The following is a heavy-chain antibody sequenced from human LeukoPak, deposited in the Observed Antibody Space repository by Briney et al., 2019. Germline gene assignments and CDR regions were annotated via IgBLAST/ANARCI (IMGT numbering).Heavy chain of an antibody. J-gene: IGHJ3*02. Sequence: GGSLRLSCAASGFSFNNYVMHWVRQAPGKGLEYVSAIMPNGETRGYANSMKGRFTISRDNSKNTLYLQMGSLRAEDMAIYYCARDRGGGFAFDIWGQGTLVTVSS. CDR2: IMPNGETR. CDR3: ARDRGGGFAFDI. D-gene: IGHD2-15*01. V-gene: IGHV3-64*01. CDR1: GFSFNNYV.